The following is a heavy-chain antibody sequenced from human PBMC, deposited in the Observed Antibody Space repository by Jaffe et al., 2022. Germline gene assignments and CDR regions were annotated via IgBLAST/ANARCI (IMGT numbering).Heavy chain of an antibody. D-gene: IGHD1-1*01. CDR2: IYWNDEE. CDR1: GFSLTTRGVG. J-gene: IGHJ5*02. CDR3: ARRLNRDHVSGSNLFGP. Sequence: QITLKESGPTQVKPTQTLTLTCTFSGFSLTTRGVGVGWIRQPPGKALEWLAHIYWNDEEVYSPSLKNRLTITKDTSKNQVVLTMANMDPVDTGTYYCARRLNRDHVSGSNLFGPWGQGALVTVSS. V-gene: IGHV2-5*01.